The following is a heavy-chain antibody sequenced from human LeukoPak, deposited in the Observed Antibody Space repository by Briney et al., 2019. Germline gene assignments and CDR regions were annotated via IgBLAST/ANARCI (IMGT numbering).Heavy chain of an antibody. Sequence: SETLSLTCTVSGGSISSYYWSWIRQPPGKGLEWIGYIYYSGSTNYNPSLKSRVTISVDTSKNQFSLKLSSVTAADTAVYYCAKTLFPQQLILVYDIWGQGTMVTVSS. CDR3: AKTLFPQQLILVYDI. J-gene: IGHJ3*02. D-gene: IGHD6-13*01. V-gene: IGHV4-59*01. CDR1: GGSISSYY. CDR2: IYYSGST.